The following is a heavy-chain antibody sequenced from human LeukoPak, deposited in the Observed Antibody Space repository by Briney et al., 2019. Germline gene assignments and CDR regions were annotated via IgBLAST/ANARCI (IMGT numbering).Heavy chain of an antibody. D-gene: IGHD6-13*01. Sequence: ASVKVSCKASGATFSSYAISWVRQAPGQGLEWMGWISAYNGNTNYAQKLQGRVTMTTDTSTSTAYMELRSLRSDDTAVYYCARVSSSSYYYYPMDVWGKGTTVTVSS. CDR3: ARVSSSSYYYYPMDV. J-gene: IGHJ6*03. CDR2: ISAYNGNT. V-gene: IGHV1-18*01. CDR1: GATFSSYA.